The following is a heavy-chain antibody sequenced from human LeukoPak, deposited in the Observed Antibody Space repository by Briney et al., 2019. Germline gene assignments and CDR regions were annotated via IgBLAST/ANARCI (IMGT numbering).Heavy chain of an antibody. CDR3: AKDRSSSWSLDY. V-gene: IGHV3-30*18. D-gene: IGHD6-13*01. Sequence: GGSLRLSCAASGFTFRRNGMHWVRQAPGKGLEWVAVISYDGSNKYYADSVKGRFTTSRDNSKNTLYLQMNSLRDEDTAVYYCAKDRSSSWSLDYWGQGTLVTVSS. CDR1: GFTFRRNG. CDR2: ISYDGSNK. J-gene: IGHJ4*02.